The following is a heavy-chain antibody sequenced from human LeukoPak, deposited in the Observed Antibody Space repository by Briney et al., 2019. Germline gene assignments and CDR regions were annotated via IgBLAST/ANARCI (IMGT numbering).Heavy chain of an antibody. CDR2: INPNSGGT. CDR1: GYTFTVYY. Sequence: GASVTVSFKTSGYTFTVYYMHWVRQAPGQGLEWMGWINPNSGGTNYAQKFQDRVTMTGDTSISTAYMELSRLTSDDTAVYYCARAPMIVVVFPPRLDYWGQGTLVTVSS. D-gene: IGHD3-22*01. J-gene: IGHJ4*02. V-gene: IGHV1-2*02. CDR3: ARAPMIVVVFPPRLDY.